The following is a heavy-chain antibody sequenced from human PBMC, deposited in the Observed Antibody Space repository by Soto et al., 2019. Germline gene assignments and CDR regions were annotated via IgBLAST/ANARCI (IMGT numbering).Heavy chain of an antibody. V-gene: IGHV4-59*08. J-gene: IGHJ6*03. Sequence: PSETLSLTCTVSGGSISSYYWSWIRQPPGKGLEWIGYIYYSGSTNYNPSLKSRVTISVDTSKNQFSLKLSSVTAADTAVYYCARAPGAGRDYYYYYMDVWGKGTTVTVSS. CDR2: IYYSGST. CDR1: GGSISSYY. D-gene: IGHD3-10*01. CDR3: ARAPGAGRDYYYYYMDV.